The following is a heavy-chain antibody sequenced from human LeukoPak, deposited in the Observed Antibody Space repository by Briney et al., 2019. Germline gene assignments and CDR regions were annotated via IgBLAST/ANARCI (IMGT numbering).Heavy chain of an antibody. V-gene: IGHV3-23*01. J-gene: IGHJ4*02. CDR1: GFTFSSYA. CDR3: AKDWDYDFWSGADS. Sequence: GGSLRLSCAASGFTFSSYAMSWVRQAPGEGLEWVSGISGSGAGTYYADSVKGRFTISRDNSKNTLYLQMNSLRAEDTAVYYCAKDWDYDFWSGADSWGQGTLVTVSS. D-gene: IGHD3-3*01. CDR2: ISGSGAGT.